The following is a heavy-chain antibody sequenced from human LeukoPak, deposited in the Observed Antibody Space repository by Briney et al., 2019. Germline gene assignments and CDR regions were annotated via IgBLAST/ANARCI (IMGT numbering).Heavy chain of an antibody. D-gene: IGHD3-10*01. V-gene: IGHV4-59*01. CDR3: ARGARGSGSYYGY. Sequence: SETLSLTCTVPGGSIGSYYWSWIRQPPGKGLEWIGYIYYSGSTNYNPSLKSRVTISVDTSKNQFSLKLSSVTVADTAVYYCARGARGSGSYYGYWGQGTLVTVSS. CDR1: GGSIGSYY. CDR2: IYYSGST. J-gene: IGHJ4*02.